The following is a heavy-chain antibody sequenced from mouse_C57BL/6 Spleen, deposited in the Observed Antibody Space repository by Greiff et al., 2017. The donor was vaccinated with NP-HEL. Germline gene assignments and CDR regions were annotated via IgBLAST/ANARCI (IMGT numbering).Heavy chain of an antibody. CDR2: ISDGGSYT. D-gene: IGHD2-2*01. CDR3: EREGGYDGFSFAY. V-gene: IGHV5-4*01. Sequence: EVKLMESGGGLVKPGGSLKLSCAASGFTFSSYAMSWVRQTPEKRLEWVATISDGGSYTYYPDNVKGRFTISRDNAKNNLYLQMSHLKSEDTAMYYCEREGGYDGFSFAYWGQGTLVTVSA. J-gene: IGHJ3*01. CDR1: GFTFSSYA.